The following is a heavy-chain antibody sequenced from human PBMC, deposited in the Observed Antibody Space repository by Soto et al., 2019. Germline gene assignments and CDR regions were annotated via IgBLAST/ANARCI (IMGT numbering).Heavy chain of an antibody. Sequence: PGGSLRLSCAASGFTFSSYAVSWVRQAPGKGLEWVSVISGSGENTYYVDSVKGRFTISRDNSKSTLYLQMNSLRAEDTALYYCAKGTAARLVDYWGQGALVTVSS. CDR1: GFTFSSYA. D-gene: IGHD6-6*01. CDR2: ISGSGENT. CDR3: AKGTAARLVDY. J-gene: IGHJ4*02. V-gene: IGHV3-23*01.